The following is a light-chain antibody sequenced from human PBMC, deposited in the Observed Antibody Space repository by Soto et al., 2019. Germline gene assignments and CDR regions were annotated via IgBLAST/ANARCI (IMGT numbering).Light chain of an antibody. V-gene: IGLV1-40*01. CDR2: GNI. CDR1: SSNIGAGYD. CDR3: CSYSGSDSLL. J-gene: IGLJ2*01. Sequence: QSVLTQPPSVSGAPGQRVTISCTGSSSNIGAGYDVHWYQQRPGTAPKLLIFGNINRPSGVPDRFSGSKSGTSASLAITGLQAEDEAEYFCCSYSGSDSLLFGGGTQLTVL.